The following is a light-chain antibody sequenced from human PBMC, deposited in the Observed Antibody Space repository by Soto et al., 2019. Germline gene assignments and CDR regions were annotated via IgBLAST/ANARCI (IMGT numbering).Light chain of an antibody. CDR3: SSYASSSTLV. CDR2: EVS. J-gene: IGLJ1*01. CDR1: SSDVGGYNY. Sequence: HSAMTQPASVAGSPGQSITISCPGTSSDVGGYNYVSWYQQHPGKAPKLMIYEVSNRPSGVSNRFSGSKSGNTASLTISGLQAEDEADYYCSSYASSSTLVFGTGTKVTV. V-gene: IGLV2-14*01.